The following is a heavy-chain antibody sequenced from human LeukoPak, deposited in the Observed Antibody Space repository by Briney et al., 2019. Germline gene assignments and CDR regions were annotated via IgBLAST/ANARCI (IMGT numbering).Heavy chain of an antibody. Sequence: PSETLSLTCTVSGGSMNSHYWSWIRQPPGKGLEWIGFICYTGRTRYNPSLRSRVIILADTSKNDFSLKLASVTAADTAVYYCARLLDYDSSGDPDIFDVWGQGIMVTVSS. CDR3: ARLLDYDSSGDPDIFDV. CDR2: ICYTGRT. V-gene: IGHV4-59*11. D-gene: IGHD3-22*01. CDR1: GGSMNSHY. J-gene: IGHJ3*01.